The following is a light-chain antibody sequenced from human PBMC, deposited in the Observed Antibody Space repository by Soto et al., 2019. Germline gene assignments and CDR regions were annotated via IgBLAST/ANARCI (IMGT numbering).Light chain of an antibody. CDR2: GAS. CDR1: QTVSITY. J-gene: IGKJ5*01. V-gene: IGKV3-20*01. CDR3: QQYGSSPLIS. Sequence: GLTQSPGTLSSSPGESATLSCRASQTVSITYLTWYQQKPGQAPRLLIFGASKRATGIPDRFSGSGSGRDFTLTISGLEPEDFAVYYCQQYGSSPLISFGQGTRLEIK.